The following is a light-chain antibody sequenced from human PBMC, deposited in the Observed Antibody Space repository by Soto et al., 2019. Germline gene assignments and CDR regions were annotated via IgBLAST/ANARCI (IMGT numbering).Light chain of an antibody. CDR1: QSVSSSY. J-gene: IGKJ1*01. V-gene: IGKV3-20*01. CDR2: GAS. CDR3: QQYGSAPWT. Sequence: ELVLTQSPGTLSLSPGERATLSCRASQSVSSSYLAWYQQKPGQAPRLLIYGASSRATGIPDRFSGSGSATDFTLTISRLEPEDFAVYYCQQYGSAPWTFGQGTKVDIK.